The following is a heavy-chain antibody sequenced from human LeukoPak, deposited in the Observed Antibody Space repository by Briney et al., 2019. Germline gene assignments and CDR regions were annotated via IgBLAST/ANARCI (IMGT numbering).Heavy chain of an antibody. Sequence: SAKVSCKASGGTFSSYAISWVRQAPGQGLEWMGGIIPIFGTANYAQKFQGRVTITADESTSTAYMELSSLRSEDTAVYYCARVLGVDTAMVMPQHYYYGMDVWGQGTTVTVSS. J-gene: IGHJ6*02. CDR3: ARVLGVDTAMVMPQHYYYGMDV. CDR2: IIPIFGTA. V-gene: IGHV1-69*13. D-gene: IGHD5-18*01. CDR1: GGTFSSYA.